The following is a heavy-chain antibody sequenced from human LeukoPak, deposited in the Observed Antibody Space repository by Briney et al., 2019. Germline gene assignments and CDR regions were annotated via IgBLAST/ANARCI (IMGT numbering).Heavy chain of an antibody. V-gene: IGHV4-31*03. D-gene: IGHD3-22*01. J-gene: IGHJ4*02. CDR3: ARSTYYYGSTGPNYFDY. CDR1: GGSISSGGYY. CDR2: IYYSGST. Sequence: SETLSLTCTVSGGSISSGGYYWNWIRQHPGKGLEWIGYIYYSGSTYYNPSLKSRVTISVDTSKNQFSLKLSSVTAADTAVYYCARSTYYYGSTGPNYFDYWGQGTLVTVSS.